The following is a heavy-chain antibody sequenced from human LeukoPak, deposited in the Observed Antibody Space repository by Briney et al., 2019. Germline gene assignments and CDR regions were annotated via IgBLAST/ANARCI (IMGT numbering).Heavy chain of an antibody. Sequence: GGSLRLSCAVSGFTLSSYWMHWVRQAPGKGLVWVSRIDSDGTTMDYADSVKGRFTISRDNANNTLYLQMNSLRAEDAGVYYCARGLTLLGYCSGTSCLMNYWGQGTLVTVSS. D-gene: IGHD2-2*01. V-gene: IGHV3-74*01. CDR3: ARGLTLLGYCSGTSCLMNY. CDR2: IDSDGTTM. J-gene: IGHJ4*02. CDR1: GFTLSSYW.